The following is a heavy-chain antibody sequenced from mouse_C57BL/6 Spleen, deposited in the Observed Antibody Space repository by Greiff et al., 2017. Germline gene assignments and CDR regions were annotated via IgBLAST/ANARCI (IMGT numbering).Heavy chain of an antibody. J-gene: IGHJ3*01. Sequence: VQLQQSGPELVKPGASVKISCKASGYAFSSSWMNWVKQRPGKGLEWIGRIYPGDGDTNYNGKFKGKATLTADKSSSTAYMQLSSLTSEDSAVYFCARLGYYDYFPFAYWGQGTLVTVSA. CDR2: IYPGDGDT. CDR3: ARLGYYDYFPFAY. CDR1: GYAFSSSW. V-gene: IGHV1-82*01. D-gene: IGHD2-4*01.